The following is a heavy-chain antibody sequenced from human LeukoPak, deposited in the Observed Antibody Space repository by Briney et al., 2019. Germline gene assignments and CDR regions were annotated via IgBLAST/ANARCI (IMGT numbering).Heavy chain of an antibody. J-gene: IGHJ4*02. CDR3: ARGLGHSSSDY. V-gene: IGHV4-34*01. CDR2: INHSGST. CDR1: GVSFSDYY. D-gene: IGHD6-6*01. Sequence: SETLSLTCAVYGVSFSDYYWSWIRQPPGKGLEWIGEINHSGSTIYNPSLRSRVTISVDMSKNQFSLKLSSVTAADTAVYFCARGLGHSSSDYWGQGTLVTVSS.